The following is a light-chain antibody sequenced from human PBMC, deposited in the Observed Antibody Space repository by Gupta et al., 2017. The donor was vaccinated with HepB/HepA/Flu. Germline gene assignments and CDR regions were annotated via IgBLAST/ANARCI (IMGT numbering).Light chain of an antibody. J-gene: IGKJ2*01. CDR2: AAS. CDR1: QDIRND. Sequence: AIQITQSPSSLSASVGDRVTITCRASQDIRNDLGWYQQKPGKAPNLLIYAASTLQSGVPSRFSGSGSGTNITLTSSSLQPEDFATYYCLQDYNYPFTFGQGTKLEIK. CDR3: LQDYNYPFT. V-gene: IGKV1-6*01.